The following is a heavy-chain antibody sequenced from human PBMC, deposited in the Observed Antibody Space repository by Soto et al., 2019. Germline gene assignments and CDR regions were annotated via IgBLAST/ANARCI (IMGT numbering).Heavy chain of an antibody. J-gene: IGHJ5*02. D-gene: IGHD5-12*01. Sequence: SVKVSCKASGGTFSSYAISWVRQAPGQGLEWMGGVIPIFGTANYAQKFQGRVTITADKSTSTAYMELSSLRSEDTAVYYCARDGYNSPGDWFDPWGQGTLVTVSS. CDR1: GGTFSSYA. CDR2: VIPIFGTA. V-gene: IGHV1-69*06. CDR3: ARDGYNSPGDWFDP.